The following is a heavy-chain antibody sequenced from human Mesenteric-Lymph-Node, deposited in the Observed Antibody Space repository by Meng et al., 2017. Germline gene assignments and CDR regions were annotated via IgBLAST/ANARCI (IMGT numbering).Heavy chain of an antibody. Sequence: QRRHQCSPHVLAKLSASLSLPGPGSGGRMTSVSHSWGWTRQPPGKGLEWIGYIHHSGSAYYNPSLKSRVSISVDTSKNQFSLNLNSMTAADTAVYYCVSFDHIPRRNYFDYWGQRTLVTVSS. D-gene: IGHD2-21*01. CDR3: VSFDHIPRRNYFDY. V-gene: IGHV4-30-4*01. J-gene: IGHJ4*02. CDR2: IHHSGSA. CDR1: GGRMTSVSHS.